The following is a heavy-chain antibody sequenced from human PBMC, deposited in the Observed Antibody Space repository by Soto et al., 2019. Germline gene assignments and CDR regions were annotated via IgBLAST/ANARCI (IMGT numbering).Heavy chain of an antibody. J-gene: IGHJ6*02. CDR2: IYYSGST. CDR3: ARSWPKLGMDV. CDR1: GGSISSYY. Sequence: SETLSLTCTVSGGSISSYYWSWIRQPPGKGLEWIGYIYYSGSTNYNPSLKSRVTISVDTSKNQFSLKLSSVTAADTAVYYCARSWPKLGMDVWGQGTTVTVSS. V-gene: IGHV4-59*01.